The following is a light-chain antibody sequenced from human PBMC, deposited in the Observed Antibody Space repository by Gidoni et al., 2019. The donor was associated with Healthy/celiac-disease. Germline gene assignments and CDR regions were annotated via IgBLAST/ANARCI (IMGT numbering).Light chain of an antibody. V-gene: IGKV1-5*03. Sequence: DIQMTQSPTTLSASVGDRVTITCRASQSISSWLAWYQQKPGKAPKLLIYKASSLESGVPSRFSGSGSGTEFTLTISSLQPDDFATYYCQQYNSYPYSFGQGTKLEIK. CDR2: KAS. J-gene: IGKJ2*03. CDR3: QQYNSYPYS. CDR1: QSISSW.